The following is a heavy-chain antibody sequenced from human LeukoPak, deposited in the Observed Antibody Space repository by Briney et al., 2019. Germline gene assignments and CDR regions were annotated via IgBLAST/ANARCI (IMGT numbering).Heavy chain of an antibody. J-gene: IGHJ4*02. D-gene: IGHD3-3*01. Sequence: SETLSLTCTVSGGSISNNTYYWGWFRQPPEKGLEWIGSMYFSGNSYYNPSLKSRVTISVDTSKNQFSLKLSSVTAADTAVYYCARGPPLHFLEWSYYFDYWGQGTLVTVSS. CDR1: GGSISNNTYY. V-gene: IGHV4-39*07. CDR3: ARGPPLHFLEWSYYFDY. CDR2: MYFSGNS.